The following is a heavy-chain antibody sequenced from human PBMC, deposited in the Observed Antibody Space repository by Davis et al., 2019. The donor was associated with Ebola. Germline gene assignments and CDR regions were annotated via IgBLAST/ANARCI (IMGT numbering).Heavy chain of an antibody. J-gene: IGHJ2*01. D-gene: IGHD5-18*01. CDR2: IYYSGST. V-gene: IGHV4-61*01. Sequence: MPSETLSLTCTVSGGSVSSGSYYWTWIRQPPGKGLEWIGYIYYSGSTNYNPSLKSRVTISVDTSKNQFSLKLSSVTAADTAVYYCARDDSYGHGYFDLWGRGTLVTVSS. CDR1: GGSVSSGSYY. CDR3: ARDDSYGHGYFDL.